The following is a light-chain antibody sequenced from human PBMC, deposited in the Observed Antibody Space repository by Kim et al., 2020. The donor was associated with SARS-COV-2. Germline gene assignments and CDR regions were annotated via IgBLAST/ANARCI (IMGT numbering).Light chain of an antibody. CDR1: SLRTYY. CDR3: NSRDSNDNVV. V-gene: IGLV3-19*01. CDR2: GKN. J-gene: IGLJ2*01. Sequence: VALGQTVRITCQGDSLRTYYATWYQQKPGQAPILVIYGKNSRPSGIPDRFSGSSSGNTASLTITGTQAGDEADYYCNSRDSNDNVVFGGGTQLTVL.